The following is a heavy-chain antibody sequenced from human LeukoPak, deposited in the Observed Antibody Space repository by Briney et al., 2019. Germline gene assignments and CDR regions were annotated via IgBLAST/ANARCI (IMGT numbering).Heavy chain of an antibody. D-gene: IGHD3-10*01. Sequence: GGSLRLSCAASGFTFSSYAMSWVRQAPGKGLEWVSAISGSGGSTYYADSVKGRFTISRDKSKNTLYLQMNSLRAEDTAVYYCAKHGFGVFEGYWGQGTLVTVSS. CDR3: AKHGFGVFEGY. J-gene: IGHJ4*02. V-gene: IGHV3-23*01. CDR2: ISGSGGST. CDR1: GFTFSSYA.